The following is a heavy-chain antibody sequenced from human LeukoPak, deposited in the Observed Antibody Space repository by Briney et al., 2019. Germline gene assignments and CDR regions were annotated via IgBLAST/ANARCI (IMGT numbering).Heavy chain of an antibody. J-gene: IGHJ3*02. D-gene: IGHD3-9*01. Sequence: GASVKVSCKFSGYTLTELSMHWVRQAPGKGLEWMGGFDPEDGETIYAQKFQGRVTMTEDTSTDTAYMELSSQRSEDTAVYYCATRYPLDAFDIWGQGTMVTVSS. CDR2: FDPEDGET. CDR3: ATRYPLDAFDI. CDR1: GYTLTELS. V-gene: IGHV1-24*01.